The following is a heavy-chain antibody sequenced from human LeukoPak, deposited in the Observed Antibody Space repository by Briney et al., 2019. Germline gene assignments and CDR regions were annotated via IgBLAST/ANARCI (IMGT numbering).Heavy chain of an antibody. CDR1: GCSISRGIYD. D-gene: IGHD3-10*01. V-gene: IGHV4-61*02. Sequence: SETLSLTCTVSGCSISRGIYDWGWIRQPAGKGLDWMGRIYTSGSTNYNPSLKSRVTISVDTSKIQFSLKLSSVTAADTAVYYCAREVWFGELSRYYYYMDVWGKGTTVTISS. J-gene: IGHJ6*03. CDR2: IYTSGST. CDR3: AREVWFGELSRYYYYMDV.